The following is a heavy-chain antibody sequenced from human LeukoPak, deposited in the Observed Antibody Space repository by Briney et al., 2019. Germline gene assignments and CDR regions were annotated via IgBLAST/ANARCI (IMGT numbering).Heavy chain of an antibody. CDR3: ARDQDSGSFYD. CDR2: ISSSGSTI. Sequence: GGSLRLSCAASGFSFSSYEMNWVRQAPGKGLEWVSYISSSGSTIYYADSVKGRFTISRDNAKNSLYLQMNSLRAEDTAVYYCARDQDSGSFYDWGQGTLVTVSS. CDR1: GFSFSSYE. V-gene: IGHV3-48*03. J-gene: IGHJ4*02. D-gene: IGHD1-26*01.